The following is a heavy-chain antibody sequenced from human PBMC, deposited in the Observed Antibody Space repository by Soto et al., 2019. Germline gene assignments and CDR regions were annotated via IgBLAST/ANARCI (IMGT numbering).Heavy chain of an antibody. J-gene: IGHJ4*02. V-gene: IGHV3-33*01. CDR3: ARDRGGDPFGELFY. CDR1: GFTFSSYG. D-gene: IGHD3-10*01. Sequence: QVQLVESGGGVVQPGRSLRLSCAASGFTFSSYGMHWVRQAPGKGLEWVAVIWYDGSNKYYADSVKGRFTISRDNSKNTLYLQMNSLRAEDTAVYYCARDRGGDPFGELFYWGQGTLVTVSS. CDR2: IWYDGSNK.